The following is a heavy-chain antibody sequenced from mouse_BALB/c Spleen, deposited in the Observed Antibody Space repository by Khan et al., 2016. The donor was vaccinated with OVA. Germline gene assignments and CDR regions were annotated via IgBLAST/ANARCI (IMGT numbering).Heavy chain of an antibody. CDR3: ARDFHYYGSRGAMDN. V-gene: IGHV1-4*01. CDR2: IIPSTVYT. CDR1: GYTFTSYT. Sequence: QVQLKQSGAELARPGASVKMSCKASGYTFTSYTMHWVKQRPGQGLEWIGYIIPSTVYTNYNQKFKDKATLTADKSSSTAYMQLSSLTSEDSAVXYCARDFHYYGSRGAMDNWGQGTSVTVSS. D-gene: IGHD1-1*01. J-gene: IGHJ4*01.